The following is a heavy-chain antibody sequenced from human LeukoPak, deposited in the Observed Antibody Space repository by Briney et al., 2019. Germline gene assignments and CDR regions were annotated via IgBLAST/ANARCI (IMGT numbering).Heavy chain of an antibody. Sequence: ASVKVSCKASGYTFTSYDINWVRQATGQGLEWMGWMNPNSGNTGYAQKFQGRVTMTRNTSISTAYMELRSLRSDDTAVYYCARYIAVADYFDYWGQGTLVTVSS. D-gene: IGHD6-19*01. CDR2: MNPNSGNT. CDR1: GYTFTSYD. J-gene: IGHJ4*02. V-gene: IGHV1-8*01. CDR3: ARYIAVADYFDY.